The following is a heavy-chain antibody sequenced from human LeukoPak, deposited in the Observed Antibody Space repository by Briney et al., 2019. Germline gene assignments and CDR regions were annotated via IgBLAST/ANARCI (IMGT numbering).Heavy chain of an antibody. CDR1: GFTFSSYG. CDR2: IWYDGSDK. D-gene: IGHD6-19*01. CDR3: AKGYSSGWVWYYFDY. J-gene: IGHJ4*02. V-gene: IGHV3-30*02. Sequence: PGGSLRLSCAASGFTFSSYGMHWVRQAPGKGLEWVAVIWYDGSDKYYADSVKGRFTISRDNSKNMLYLQMNSLRAEDTAVYYCAKGYSSGWVWYYFDYWGQGTLGTVSS.